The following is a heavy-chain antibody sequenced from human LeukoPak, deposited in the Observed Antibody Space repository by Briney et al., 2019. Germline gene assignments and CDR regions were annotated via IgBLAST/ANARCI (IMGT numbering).Heavy chain of an antibody. D-gene: IGHD6-19*01. CDR3: ARSAVAGFERKFDY. CDR1: GYTVTELS. Sequence: ASVKVSCKVSGYTVTELSMHWVRQSPGKGLEWMGGFHPEDGETIYAQKFQGRVTMTEDTSTSTAYMELRSLRSDDTAMYYCARSAVAGFERKFDYWGQGTLVTVSS. J-gene: IGHJ4*02. CDR2: FHPEDGET. V-gene: IGHV1-24*01.